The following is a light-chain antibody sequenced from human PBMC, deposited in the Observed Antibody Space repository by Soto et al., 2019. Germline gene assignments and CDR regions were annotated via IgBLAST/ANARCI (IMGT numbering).Light chain of an antibody. Sequence: EIVLTQSPGTLSLSPGERATPSCRASQSVSSNYLAWYQQKPGQAPRLLIYGASSRATGVPDRFSGSGSGTDFTLTVSRLESEDFAVYYCQQYANSPRNFGQGTKVEIK. CDR3: QQYANSPRN. CDR2: GAS. J-gene: IGKJ2*01. V-gene: IGKV3-20*01. CDR1: QSVSSNY.